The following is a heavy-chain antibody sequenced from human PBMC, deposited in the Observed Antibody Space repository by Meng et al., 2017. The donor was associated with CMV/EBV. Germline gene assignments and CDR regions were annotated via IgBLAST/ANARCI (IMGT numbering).Heavy chain of an antibody. D-gene: IGHD6-6*01. Sequence: ASVKVSCKASGCTFTGYYMHWVRQAPGQGLEWMGWINPNSGGTNYAQKFQGRVTMTRDTSISTAYMELSRLRSDDTAVYYCARQVSIAARPNYYGMDVWGQGTTVTVSS. CDR3: ARQVSIAARPNYYGMDV. CDR2: INPNSGGT. J-gene: IGHJ6*02. CDR1: GCTFTGYY. V-gene: IGHV1-2*02.